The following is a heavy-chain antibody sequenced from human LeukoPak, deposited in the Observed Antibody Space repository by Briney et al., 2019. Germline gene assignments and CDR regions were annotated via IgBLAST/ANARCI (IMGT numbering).Heavy chain of an antibody. CDR1: GYTFTSYD. D-gene: IGHD3-22*01. J-gene: IGHJ4*02. V-gene: IGHV1-46*01. Sequence: ASVKVSCKASGYTFTSYDINWVRQTTGQGLEWMGIINPSGGSTSYAQKFQGRVTMTRDTSTSTVYMELSSLRSEDTAVYYCARGGDYDSSGAYFDYWGQGTLVTVSS. CDR2: INPSGGST. CDR3: ARGGDYDSSGAYFDY.